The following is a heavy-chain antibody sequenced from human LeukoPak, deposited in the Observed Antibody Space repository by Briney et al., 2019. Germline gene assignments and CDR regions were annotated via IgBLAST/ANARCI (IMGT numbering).Heavy chain of an antibody. D-gene: IGHD1-1*01. J-gene: IGHJ3*02. CDR2: IYHSGST. CDR1: GYSISSGYY. CDR3: ARGYLTAFDI. Sequence: PSETLSLTCAVSGYSISSGYYWGWIRQPPGKGLEWIGSIYHSGSTYYNPSLKSRVTISVDTSKNQFSLKLSSVTAADTAVYYCARGYLTAFDIWGQGTMVIVSS. V-gene: IGHV4-38-2*01.